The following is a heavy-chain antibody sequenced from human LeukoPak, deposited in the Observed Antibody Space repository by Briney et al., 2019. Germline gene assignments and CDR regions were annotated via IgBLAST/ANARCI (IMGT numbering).Heavy chain of an antibody. V-gene: IGHV3-7*05. Sequence: GGSLRLSCAASGFTFSSYWMSWVRQAPGKGLEWVANIKQDGSEKYYVDSVKGRFTISRDNAKNSLYLQMNGLRAEDTAIYYCAKGRELDDGVFDSWGQGTLVTVSS. CDR1: GFTFSSYW. D-gene: IGHD1-1*01. CDR3: AKGRELDDGVFDS. CDR2: IKQDGSEK. J-gene: IGHJ4*02.